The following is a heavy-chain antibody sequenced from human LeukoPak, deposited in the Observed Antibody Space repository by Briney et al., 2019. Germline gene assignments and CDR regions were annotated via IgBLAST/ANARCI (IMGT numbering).Heavy chain of an antibody. Sequence: GGSLRLSCAASGFTFSTYWMSWVRQAPGKGLEWVANIKEDGSEKYYVDSVKGRFTISRDNAKNSLYLQMNSLRAEDTAVYYCARRGGILNGYYDYRGQGTLVTVSS. CDR1: GFTFSTYW. D-gene: IGHD3-9*01. CDR2: IKEDGSEK. V-gene: IGHV3-7*03. J-gene: IGHJ4*02. CDR3: ARRGGILNGYYDY.